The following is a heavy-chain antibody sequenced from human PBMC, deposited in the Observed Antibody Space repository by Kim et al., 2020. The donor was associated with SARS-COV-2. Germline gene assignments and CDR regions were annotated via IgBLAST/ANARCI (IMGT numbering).Heavy chain of an antibody. CDR3: ARVGARVGRYISALWFDLRMDV. V-gene: IGHV4-61*02. CDR2: IYTSGST. Sequence: SETLSLTCTVSGGSISSGSYYWSWIRQPAGKGLEWIGRIYTSGSTNYNPSLKSRVTISVDTSKNQFSLKLSSVTAADTAVYYCARVGARVGRYISALWFDLRMDVWGQGTTVTVSS. D-gene: IGHD2-21*01. CDR1: GGSISSGSYY. J-gene: IGHJ6*02.